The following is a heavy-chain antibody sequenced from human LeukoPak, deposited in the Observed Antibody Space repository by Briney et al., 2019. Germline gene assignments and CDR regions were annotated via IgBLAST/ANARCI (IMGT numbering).Heavy chain of an antibody. Sequence: GGSLRLSCAASGFTFSSYSMNWVRQAPGEGLEWVSSISSSSSYIYYADSVKGRFTISRDNAKNSLYLQMNSLRAEDTAVYYCARDTGDYLFDYWGQGTLVTVSS. J-gene: IGHJ4*02. CDR1: GFTFSSYS. V-gene: IGHV3-21*01. CDR2: ISSSSSYI. D-gene: IGHD4-17*01. CDR3: ARDTGDYLFDY.